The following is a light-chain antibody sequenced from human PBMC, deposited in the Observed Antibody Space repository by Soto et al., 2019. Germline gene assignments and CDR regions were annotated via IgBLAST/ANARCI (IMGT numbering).Light chain of an antibody. CDR1: SRDVGGYNY. J-gene: IGLJ2*01. Sequence: QSVLTQPASVSGSPGQSITISCTGTSRDVGGYNYVSWYQHHPGKAPKLLIYEVSNRPSGVSNRFSASKSDNTASLTISGLQAEDEALYYCSSYITTRTHVVFGGGTKVTVL. CDR2: EVS. V-gene: IGLV2-14*01. CDR3: SSYITTRTHVV.